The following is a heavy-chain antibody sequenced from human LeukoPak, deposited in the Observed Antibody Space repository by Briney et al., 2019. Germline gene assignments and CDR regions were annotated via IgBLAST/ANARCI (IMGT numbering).Heavy chain of an antibody. V-gene: IGHV3-30-3*01. CDR2: ISYDGSNK. CDR3: ARDYTVRYYFDY. Sequence: AGGSLRLSCAASGFTFSSYAMSWVRQAPGKGLEWVAVISYDGSNKYYADSVKGRFTISRDNSKNTLYLQMNSLRAEDTAVYYCARDYTVRYYFDYWGQGTLVTASS. J-gene: IGHJ4*02. CDR1: GFTFSSYA. D-gene: IGHD3-16*01.